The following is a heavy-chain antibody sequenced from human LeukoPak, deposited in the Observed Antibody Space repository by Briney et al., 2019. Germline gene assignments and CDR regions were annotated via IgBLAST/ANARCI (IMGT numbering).Heavy chain of an antibody. Sequence: PGGSLRLSCAASGFTVSSNYMNWVRQAPGKGLEWVSVIYSGGGTYYADSVKGRFTISRDNSKNTLYLQMNSLRAEDTAVYYCARDLDGDYAFDYWGQGTLVTVSS. J-gene: IGHJ4*02. CDR3: ARDLDGDYAFDY. CDR1: GFTVSSNY. D-gene: IGHD4-17*01. CDR2: IYSGGGT. V-gene: IGHV3-53*01.